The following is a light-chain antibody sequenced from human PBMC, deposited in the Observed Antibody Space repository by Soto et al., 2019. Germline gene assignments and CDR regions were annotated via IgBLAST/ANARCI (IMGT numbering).Light chain of an antibody. CDR3: QHYNSYSEA. J-gene: IGKJ1*01. Sequence: DIQMTQSPATVSGSVGDRVTITCRASQTISSWLAWYQQKPGKALKLLIYKASTLKSGVPSRFSGSGSGTEFTLTISSLQPDDFATYYCQHYNSYSEAFGQGTKVDIK. CDR1: QTISSW. V-gene: IGKV1-5*03. CDR2: KAS.